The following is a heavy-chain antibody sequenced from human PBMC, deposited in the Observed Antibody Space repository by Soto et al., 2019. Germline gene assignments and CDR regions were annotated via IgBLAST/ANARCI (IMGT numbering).Heavy chain of an antibody. V-gene: IGHV3-64*01. CDR3: VRRARPDFYYMDV. J-gene: IGHJ6*03. CDR1: GFTLSGYA. D-gene: IGHD6-6*01. Sequence: EVQLAESGGGLAQPGGSLRLSCVASGFTLSGYAMDWVRQAPGKGLEYVSGISSNGVGTYYANSVQGRFTISRDNSKNTVYLQMGSLRPEDMAVYYCVRRARPDFYYMDVWGKGTTVTVSS. CDR2: ISSNGVGT.